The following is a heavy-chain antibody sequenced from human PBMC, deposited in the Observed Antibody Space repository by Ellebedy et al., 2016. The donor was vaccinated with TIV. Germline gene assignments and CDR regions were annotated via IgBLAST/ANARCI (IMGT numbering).Heavy chain of an antibody. V-gene: IGHV3-49*01. Sequence: GESLKISXTASGFTFGGYAMSWFRQAPGKGLEWVGFLRSKAYGGTTEYTASVKGRFTISRDDSKSIAYLQMNSLKAEDTAVYYCARGDGWTDYWGQGTLVSVSS. CDR3: ARGDGWTDY. CDR1: GFTFGGYA. D-gene: IGHD2-15*01. CDR2: LRSKAYGGTT. J-gene: IGHJ4*02.